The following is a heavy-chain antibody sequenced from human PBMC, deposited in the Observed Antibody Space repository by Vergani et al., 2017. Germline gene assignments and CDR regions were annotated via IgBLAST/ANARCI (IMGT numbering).Heavy chain of an antibody. CDR3: ARLEWELHIY. Sequence: QVQLVESGGGVVQPGRSLRLSCAASGFTFSSYAMHWARQAPGKGPEWVAVISSDGSNKYYADSVKGRFTISRDNSKNMLYLQMNSLRAEDTAVYYCARLEWELHIYWGQGTLVTVSS. D-gene: IGHD1-26*01. CDR1: GFTFSSYA. CDR2: ISSDGSNK. V-gene: IGHV3-30-3*01. J-gene: IGHJ4*02.